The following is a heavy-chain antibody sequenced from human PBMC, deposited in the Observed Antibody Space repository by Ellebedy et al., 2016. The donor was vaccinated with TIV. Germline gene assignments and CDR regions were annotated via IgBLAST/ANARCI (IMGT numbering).Heavy chain of an antibody. CDR2: IGGSGGTT. CDR3: AKDMVLGDGKWEIDV. D-gene: IGHD1-26*01. V-gene: IGHV3-23*01. Sequence: PGGSLRLSCAASGFTFTSYSMNWVRQAPGKGLEWVSTIGGSGGTTYYRESVKGRFTISRDTSRNTLYLQMSSLRAEDSAVYYCAKDMVLGDGKWEIDVWGQGTTVTVSS. J-gene: IGHJ6*02. CDR1: GFTFTSYS.